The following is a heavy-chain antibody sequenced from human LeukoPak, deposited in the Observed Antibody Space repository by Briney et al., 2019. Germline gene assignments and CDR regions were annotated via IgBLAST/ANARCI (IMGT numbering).Heavy chain of an antibody. CDR2: INWNGGST. V-gene: IGHV3-20*04. J-gene: IGHJ4*02. CDR3: ARDYADYGDYIYFDY. Sequence: GGSLRLSCAASGFTFSSYSMNWVRQAPGKGLDWVSGINWNGGSTGYADSVKGRFTISRDNDKNSLYLQMNSLRAEDTALYYCARDYADYGDYIYFDYWGQGTLVTVSS. D-gene: IGHD4-17*01. CDR1: GFTFSSYS.